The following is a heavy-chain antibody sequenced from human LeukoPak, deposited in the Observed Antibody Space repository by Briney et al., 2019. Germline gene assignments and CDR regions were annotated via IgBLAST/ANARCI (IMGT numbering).Heavy chain of an antibody. CDR1: GESINPYY. CDR3: ARSFLDYMDV. J-gene: IGHJ6*03. CDR2: IYKSGTT. Sequence: PSETLSLTCTVSGESINPYYWNWIRQSAGKGLEWIGHIYKSGTTNFNPSLTSRVTTSLDTSRNQFSLKLRSVTSADTAVYFCARSFLDYMDVWGKGTTVTVSS. D-gene: IGHD2/OR15-2a*01. V-gene: IGHV4-4*07.